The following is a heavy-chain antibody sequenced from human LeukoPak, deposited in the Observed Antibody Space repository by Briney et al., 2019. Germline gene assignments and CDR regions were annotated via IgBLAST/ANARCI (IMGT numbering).Heavy chain of an antibody. V-gene: IGHV3-48*01. CDR3: AREGTMVRGVIITSYYYYGMDV. D-gene: IGHD3-10*01. Sequence: GGSLRLSCAAPGFTFSSYAMSWVRQAPGKGLEWVSYISSSSSTIYYADSVKGRFTISRDNAKNSLYLQMNSLRAEDTAVYYCAREGTMVRGVIITSYYYYGMDVWGQGTTVTVSS. CDR1: GFTFSSYA. CDR2: ISSSSSTI. J-gene: IGHJ6*02.